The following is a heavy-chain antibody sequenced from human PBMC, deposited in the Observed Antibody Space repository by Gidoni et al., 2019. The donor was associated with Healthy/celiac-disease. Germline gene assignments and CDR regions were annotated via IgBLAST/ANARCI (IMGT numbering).Heavy chain of an antibody. D-gene: IGHD4-17*01. CDR2: INHSGST. Sequence: QVQLQQWGAGLLKPSETLSLTCAVYGGSFSGYYWSWFRQPPGKGLEWIGEINHSGSTNYNPSLKSRVTISVDTSKNQFSLKLSSVTAADTAVYYCASGGQEGYGGNSQFDYWGQGTLVTVSS. J-gene: IGHJ4*02. CDR1: GGSFSGYY. CDR3: ASGGQEGYGGNSQFDY. V-gene: IGHV4-34*01.